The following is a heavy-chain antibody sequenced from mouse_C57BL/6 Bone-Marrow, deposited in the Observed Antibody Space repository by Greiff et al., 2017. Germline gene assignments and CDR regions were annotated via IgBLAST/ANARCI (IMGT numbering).Heavy chain of an antibody. CDR1: GYTFTDYE. CDR3: TRHPGDY. V-gene: IGHV1-15*01. CDR2: IDPETGGT. Sequence: LQESGAELVRPGASVTLSCKASGYTFTDYEMHWVKQTPVHGLEWIGAIDPETGGTAYNQKFKGKAILTADKSSSTAYMELRSLTSEDSAVYYCTRHPGDYWGQGTSVTVSS. J-gene: IGHJ4*01.